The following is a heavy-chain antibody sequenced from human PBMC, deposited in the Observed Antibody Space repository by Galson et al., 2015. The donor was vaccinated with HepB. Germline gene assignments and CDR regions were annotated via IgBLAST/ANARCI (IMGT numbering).Heavy chain of an antibody. D-gene: IGHD3-9*01. CDR3: ARGRRGLRYFDWSTFDY. CDR1: GFTFSSYW. J-gene: IGHJ4*02. Sequence: SLRLSCAASGFTFSSYWMNWVRRAPGKGLEWVANIKQDGREKYYVDSVKGRFTVSRDNAENSLYLQMNNLRAEDTAMFYCARGRRGLRYFDWSTFDYWGQGALVTVSS. V-gene: IGHV3-7*03. CDR2: IKQDGREK.